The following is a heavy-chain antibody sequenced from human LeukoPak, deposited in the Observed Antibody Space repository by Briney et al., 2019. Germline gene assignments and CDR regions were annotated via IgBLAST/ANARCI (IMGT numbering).Heavy chain of an antibody. Sequence: SETLSLTCAVYGGSFSGYYWSWIRQPPGKGLEWIGEINHSGSTNYNPSLKSRVTISVDTSKNQFSLKLSSVTAADTAVYYCAILYGDYVLEDYWGQGTLVTVSS. CDR3: AILYGDYVLEDY. CDR2: INHSGST. CDR1: GGSFSGYY. J-gene: IGHJ4*02. V-gene: IGHV4-34*01. D-gene: IGHD4-17*01.